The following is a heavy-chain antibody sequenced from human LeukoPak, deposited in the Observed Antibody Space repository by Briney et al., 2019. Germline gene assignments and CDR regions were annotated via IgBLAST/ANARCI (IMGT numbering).Heavy chain of an antibody. CDR1: GFTFDDYA. CDR2: ISGAGGST. V-gene: IGHV3-43*02. CDR3: AKEGPRKEYYDFWSGYYTDYYYGMDV. J-gene: IGHJ6*02. Sequence: PGGSLRLSCAASGFTFDDYAMHWVRQAPGKGLEWVSLISGAGGSTYYADSVKGRFTISRDNSKNSLYLQMNSLRTEDTALYYCAKEGPRKEYYDFWSGYYTDYYYGMDVWGQGTTVTVSS. D-gene: IGHD3-3*01.